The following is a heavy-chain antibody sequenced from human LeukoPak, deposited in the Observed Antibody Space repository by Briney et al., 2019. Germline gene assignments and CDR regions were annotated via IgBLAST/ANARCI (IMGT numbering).Heavy chain of an antibody. CDR2: INHRRST. Sequence: ASETLSLTCAVYGGSFSGYYWSWIRQPPGKGLEWIGEINHRRSTNYNPSLKSRVTMSVDTSKNQFSLNLSSVTAADTAVYYCARGQFWSGYSIWGQGTLVTVSS. J-gene: IGHJ4*02. CDR1: GGSFSGYY. V-gene: IGHV4-34*01. D-gene: IGHD3-3*02. CDR3: ARGQFWSGYSI.